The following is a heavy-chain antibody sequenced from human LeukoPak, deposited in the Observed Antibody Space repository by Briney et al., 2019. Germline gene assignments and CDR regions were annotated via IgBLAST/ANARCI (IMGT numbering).Heavy chain of an antibody. Sequence: GGSLRLSCAASGFTVSSYWMSWVRQAPGKGLEWVANIKQDGSEKYYVDSVKGRFTISRDNAKNSLHLQMNSLRAEDTAVYYCRYSSLTFDYWGQGTLVTVSS. CDR1: GFTVSSYW. CDR3: RYSSLTFDY. V-gene: IGHV3-7*03. D-gene: IGHD6-13*01. J-gene: IGHJ4*02. CDR2: IKQDGSEK.